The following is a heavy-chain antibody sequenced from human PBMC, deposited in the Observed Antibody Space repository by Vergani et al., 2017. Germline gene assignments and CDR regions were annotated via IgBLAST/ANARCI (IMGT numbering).Heavy chain of an antibody. V-gene: IGHV7-4-1*02. CDR2: INTNTGNP. CDR1: GYTFTNYA. CDR3: ARDSVLLRFGEGYYYYYYGMDV. Sequence: QVQVVQSGAEVKKSGASVKVSCRASGYTFTNYALNWVRQAPGQGLEWMGWINTNTGNPTYAQGFTGRFVFSLDTSVSTAYLQISSLKAEDTAVYFCARDSVLLRFGEGYYYYYYGMDVWGQGTTVTVSS. D-gene: IGHD3-10*01. J-gene: IGHJ6*02.